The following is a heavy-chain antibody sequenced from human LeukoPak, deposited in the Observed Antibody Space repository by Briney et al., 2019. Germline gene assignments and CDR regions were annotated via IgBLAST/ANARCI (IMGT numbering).Heavy chain of an antibody. J-gene: IGHJ5*02. CDR3: ARSQGPNWFDP. CDR1: GGSISSGNCY. V-gene: IGHV4-61*02. CDR2: IDPSEST. Sequence: SETLSLTCTVSGGSISSGNCYWSWIRQPAGEGLEWIGRIDPSESTNYNPSLKSRVTITLDTSKNQFSLKLSSVTAADTAVYYCARSQGPNWFDPWGQGTLVTVSS.